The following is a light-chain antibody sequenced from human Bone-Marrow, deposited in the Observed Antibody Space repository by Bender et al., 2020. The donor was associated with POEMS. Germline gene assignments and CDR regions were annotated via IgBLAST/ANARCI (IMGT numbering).Light chain of an antibody. Sequence: QSVLTQPPSVSGAPGQRVTISCTGSSSNTGSGYDINWYQHLPGTAPKLLIYGYNNRPSGVPDRFSGSKSGNTASLTVSGLQAEDEADYYCSSYAGSNTVVFGGGTKLTVL. V-gene: IGLV1-40*01. CDR2: GYN. CDR1: SSNTGSGYD. J-gene: IGLJ2*01. CDR3: SSYAGSNTVV.